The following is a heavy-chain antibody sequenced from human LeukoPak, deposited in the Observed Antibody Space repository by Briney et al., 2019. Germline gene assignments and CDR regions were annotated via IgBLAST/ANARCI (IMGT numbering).Heavy chain of an antibody. V-gene: IGHV3-11*01. Sequence: GGSLRLSCAASGFTFSDYYMSWIRQAPGKGLEWVSYISSSGSTIYYADSVKGRFTISRDNAKSSLYLQMNSLRAEDTAVYYCARENRVVTNPFDYWGQGTLVTVSS. CDR3: ARENRVVTNPFDY. J-gene: IGHJ4*02. CDR2: ISSSGSTI. CDR1: GFTFSDYY. D-gene: IGHD2-21*02.